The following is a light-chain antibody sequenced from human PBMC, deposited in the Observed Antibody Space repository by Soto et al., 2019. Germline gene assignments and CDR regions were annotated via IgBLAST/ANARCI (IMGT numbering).Light chain of an antibody. V-gene: IGLV1-44*01. Sequence: QPVLTQPPSASGTPGQRVTISCSGSGSNIGTNTVHWYQQLPGTAPKLLIYSNNQRPSGVPDRFSGSKSGTSAALAISGLQSEDEADYYCAAWDDSLNGPVFGGGTKLTVL. CDR2: SNN. CDR1: GSNIGTNT. J-gene: IGLJ2*01. CDR3: AAWDDSLNGPV.